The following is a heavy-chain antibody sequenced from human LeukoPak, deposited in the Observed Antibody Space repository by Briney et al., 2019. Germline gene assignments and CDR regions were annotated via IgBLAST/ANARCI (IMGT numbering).Heavy chain of an antibody. Sequence: ASVKVSXKASGYTFTSYDINWVRQATGQGLEWMGWMNPNSGNTGYAQKFQGRVTMTRNTSISTAYMELSSLRSEDTAVYYCARALCSSTSCYVRPHYYYYYYMDVWGKGTTVTVSS. CDR1: GYTFTSYD. D-gene: IGHD2-2*01. V-gene: IGHV1-8*01. CDR3: ARALCSSTSCYVRPHYYYYYYMDV. CDR2: MNPNSGNT. J-gene: IGHJ6*03.